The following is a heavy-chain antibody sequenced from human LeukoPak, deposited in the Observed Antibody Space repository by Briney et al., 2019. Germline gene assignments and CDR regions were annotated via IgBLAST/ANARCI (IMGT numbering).Heavy chain of an antibody. Sequence: GGSLRLSCAGSGFTFSSYAMSWVRQAPGKGLEWVSAISDTGATTYDADSVKGRFTISRDNVKNSLYLQMNSLRAEDTAVYYCARDSSYYYGSGRPNWFDPWGQGTLVTVSS. J-gene: IGHJ5*02. CDR1: GFTFSSYA. CDR2: ISDTGATT. D-gene: IGHD3-10*01. V-gene: IGHV3-23*01. CDR3: ARDSSYYYGSGRPNWFDP.